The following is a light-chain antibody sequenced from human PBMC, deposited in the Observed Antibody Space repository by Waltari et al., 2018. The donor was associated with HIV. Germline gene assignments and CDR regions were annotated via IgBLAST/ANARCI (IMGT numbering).Light chain of an antibody. CDR1: SSDVGGYKF. CDR3: GSYTSSNTYV. J-gene: IGLJ1*01. V-gene: IGLV2-14*03. CDR2: DVS. Sequence: QSALTHPASVSGSPGQSITIPCIETSSDVGGYKFVSWYQRYPGKAPKLMIYDVSNRPSGVSNRFSGSKSGNTASLTISGLQAEDEADYYCGSYTSSNTYVFGTGTKVTVL.